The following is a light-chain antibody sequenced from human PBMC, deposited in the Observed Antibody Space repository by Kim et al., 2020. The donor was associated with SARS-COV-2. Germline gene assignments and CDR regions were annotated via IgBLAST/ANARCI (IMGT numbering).Light chain of an antibody. CDR2: DAS. J-gene: IGKJ4*01. CDR3: QHYHNFPLT. CDR1: QDITKY. V-gene: IGKV1-33*01. Sequence: ASVGDRVTITCQASQDITKYLNWYQQKPGRAPTVLIYDASNLEAGAPSRFSGTGSGTDFTFTISSLQPEDIATYYCQHYHNFPLTFGGGTKVDIK.